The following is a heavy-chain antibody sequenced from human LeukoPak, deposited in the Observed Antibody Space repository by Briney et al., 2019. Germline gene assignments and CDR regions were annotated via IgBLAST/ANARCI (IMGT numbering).Heavy chain of an antibody. J-gene: IGHJ6*03. Sequence: PSETLSLTCAVYGGSFSGYYWSWIRQAPGKGLEWIGEINHSGSTNYNPSLKSRVTISVDTSKNQFSLKLSSVTAADTAVYYCASIAAAGKPPYYYYMDVWGKGTTVTVSS. CDR2: INHSGST. CDR1: GGSFSGYY. V-gene: IGHV4-34*01. D-gene: IGHD6-13*01. CDR3: ASIAAAGKPPYYYYMDV.